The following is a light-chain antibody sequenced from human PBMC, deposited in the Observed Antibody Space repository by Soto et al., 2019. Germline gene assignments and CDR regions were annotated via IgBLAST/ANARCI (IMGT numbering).Light chain of an antibody. CDR3: NSYTTSNTLV. V-gene: IGLV2-14*03. CDR2: NVS. Sequence: QSALTQPASVSGSPGQSITISCSGTSSDVGGYNYVSWYQHHPGKAPKLLIYNVSDRPSGVSNRFSGSKSGNTASLIISGLQAEDEAYYYCNSYTTSNTLVFGGGTQLTVL. J-gene: IGLJ7*01. CDR1: SSDVGGYNY.